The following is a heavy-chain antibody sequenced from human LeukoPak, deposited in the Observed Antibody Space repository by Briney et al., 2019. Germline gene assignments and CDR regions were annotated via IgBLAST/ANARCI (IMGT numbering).Heavy chain of an antibody. D-gene: IGHD5-24*01. CDR1: GFTFISHT. CDR3: ARDGRWLQKQYYYYGMDV. V-gene: IGHV3-21*01. CDR2: VSGNGANT. Sequence: PGGSLRLSCAASGFTFISHTMSWIRQAPGKGLERVSGVSGNGANTYYADSVKGRFTISRDNAKNSLYLQMNSLRAEDTAVYYCARDGRWLQKQYYYYGMDVWGQGTTVTVSS. J-gene: IGHJ6*02.